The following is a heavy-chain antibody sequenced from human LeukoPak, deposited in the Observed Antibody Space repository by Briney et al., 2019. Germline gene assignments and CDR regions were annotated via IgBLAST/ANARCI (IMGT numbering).Heavy chain of an antibody. CDR3: ARRGCLGSCYSGFDY. D-gene: IGHD2-15*01. Sequence: GGSLRLSCAASGFTFSSYGMNWVRQAPGKGLEWVSYISTSSSTIYYADPVKGRFTISRDNAKNSLYLQMNSLRDEDTAVYYCARRGCLGSCYSGFDYWGQGTLVTVSS. V-gene: IGHV3-48*02. CDR2: ISTSSSTI. J-gene: IGHJ4*02. CDR1: GFTFSSYG.